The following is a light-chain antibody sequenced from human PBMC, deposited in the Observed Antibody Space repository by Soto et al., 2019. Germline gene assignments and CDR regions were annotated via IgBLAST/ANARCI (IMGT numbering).Light chain of an antibody. J-gene: IGLJ1*01. CDR2: EVT. V-gene: IGLV2-14*03. Sequence: QLVLTQPASVSGSPGQSITISCTGTSSDVGHYKFVSWYQQHPGKVPKLMIYEVTRRPSGVSNRFSGSKSGSTASLTISGLQAEDEADYYCSSYTTSNTLVFGTGTKVTVL. CDR3: SSYTTSNTLV. CDR1: SSDVGHYKF.